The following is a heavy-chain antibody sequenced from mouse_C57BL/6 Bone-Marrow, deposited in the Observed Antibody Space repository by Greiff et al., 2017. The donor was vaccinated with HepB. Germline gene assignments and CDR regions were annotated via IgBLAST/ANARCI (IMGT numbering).Heavy chain of an antibody. J-gene: IGHJ3*01. CDR1: GYTFTDYY. CDR2: INPYNGGT. CDR3: ARWHWDFAY. D-gene: IGHD4-1*01. V-gene: IGHV1-19*01. Sequence: EVQLQQSGPVLVKPGASVKMSCKASGYTFTDYYMNWVKQSHGKSLEWIGVINPYNGGTSYNQKLKGKATLPVDKSYSTAYMELNSLTSEDSAVYYCARWHWDFAYWGQGTLVTVSA.